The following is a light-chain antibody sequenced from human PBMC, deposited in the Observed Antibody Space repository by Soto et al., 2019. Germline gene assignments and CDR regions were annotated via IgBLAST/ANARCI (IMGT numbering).Light chain of an antibody. V-gene: IGKV3-20*01. CDR3: QQFGTSPLT. CDR2: AAS. J-gene: IGKJ4*01. Sequence: EIVLAQSPGTLSLSPGERATLSCRASQSISSSSLAWYQQKPGQAPRLVIYAASTRATGIPNRFSGSGSGTDFTLTISRLECEDFAVYYCQQFGTSPLTFGGGTTLEI. CDR1: QSISSSS.